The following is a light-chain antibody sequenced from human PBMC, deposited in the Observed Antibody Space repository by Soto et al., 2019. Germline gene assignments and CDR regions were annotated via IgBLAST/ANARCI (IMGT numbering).Light chain of an antibody. J-gene: IGKJ1*01. V-gene: IGKV1-6*01. CDR1: QGIGND. Sequence: AIQMTQSPSSLSASVGDRVTITCRASQGIGNDLGWYQQKPGKAPKLLISGASTLKSGVPSRFSGRGSGTDFTLTISSLQPEDFATYYCLQHYNYPWTFGQGTKVEIK. CDR3: LQHYNYPWT. CDR2: GAS.